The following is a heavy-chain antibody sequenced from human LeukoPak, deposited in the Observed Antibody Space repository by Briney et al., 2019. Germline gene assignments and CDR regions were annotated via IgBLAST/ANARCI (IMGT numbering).Heavy chain of an antibody. CDR2: IYSGGST. CDR3: ARVVVAATPWFDP. D-gene: IGHD2-15*01. Sequence: GGSLRLSCAASGFTVSSNYMSWVRQAPGKGLEWVSVIYSGGSTYYADSVKGRFTISRDNSKNTLYLQMNSLRAVDTAVYYCARVVVAATPWFDPWGQGTLVTVSS. CDR1: GFTVSSNY. V-gene: IGHV3-53*01. J-gene: IGHJ5*02.